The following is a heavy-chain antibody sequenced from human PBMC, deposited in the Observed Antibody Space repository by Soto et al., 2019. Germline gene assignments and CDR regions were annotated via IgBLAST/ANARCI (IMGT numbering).Heavy chain of an antibody. J-gene: IGHJ4*02. D-gene: IGHD6-13*01. CDR1: GFTSDDYA. V-gene: IGHV3-9*02. CDR2: ISWNSGSI. Sequence: GGSLRLSCAASGFTSDDYAMRWVRQAPGKGLEWVSGISWNSGSIGYADSVKGRFTISRDNAKNSLYLQMNSLRAEDTALYYCAKDIRHSSSWAFAYWVQGTLVTVSS. CDR3: AKDIRHSSSWAFAY.